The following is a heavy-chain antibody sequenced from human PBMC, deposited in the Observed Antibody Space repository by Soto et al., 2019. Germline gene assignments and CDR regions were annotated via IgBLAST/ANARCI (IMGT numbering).Heavy chain of an antibody. CDR1: GYTFISYA. V-gene: IGHV1-3*01. CDR3: ARDTGYGPFDP. D-gene: IGHD5-18*01. CDR2: INAGKGDT. J-gene: IGHJ5*02. Sequence: GASVKVSCKASGYTFISYAIHWVRQAPGQGLEWMGWINAGKGDTEYSQKFQGRVTFTRDTSASAAYMELSSLRSEDTALYYCARDTGYGPFDPWGQGTLVTVSS.